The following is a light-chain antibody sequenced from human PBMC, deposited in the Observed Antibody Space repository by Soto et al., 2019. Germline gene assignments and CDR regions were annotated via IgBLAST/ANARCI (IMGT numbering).Light chain of an antibody. Sequence: QSVLTQPPSASGSPGQSVTISCTGTSNDVGGYNFVSWYQQHPGKAPKLMISEVTKRPSGVPDRFSGSKSGNTASLTVSGLQAEDEADYYCSSYAGTNTVVFGGGTKVTVL. V-gene: IGLV2-8*01. CDR2: EVT. CDR3: SSYAGTNTVV. CDR1: SNDVGGYNF. J-gene: IGLJ2*01.